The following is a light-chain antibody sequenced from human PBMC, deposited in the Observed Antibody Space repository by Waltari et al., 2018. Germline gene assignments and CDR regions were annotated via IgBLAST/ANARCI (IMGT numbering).Light chain of an antibody. J-gene: IGKJ1*01. CDR3: QQYNTYSGT. CDR1: QRISSW. V-gene: IGKV1-5*03. Sequence: DIQMTQSTSTLSASVGDSVTITGRASQRISSWLALYRQKPGKAPKLLIDKASSLESGVPSRFSGRGSGTEFTLTISSLHPDDFATYYCQQYNTYSGTFGQGTKVEIK. CDR2: KAS.